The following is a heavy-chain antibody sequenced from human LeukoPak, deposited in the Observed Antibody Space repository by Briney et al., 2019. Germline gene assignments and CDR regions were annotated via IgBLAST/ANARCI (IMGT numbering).Heavy chain of an antibody. J-gene: IGHJ6*02. Sequence: GGSLRLSCAASGLTVSSNNMNWARQALGKGLEWVASINHNGNVNYYVDSVKGRFTISRDNAKNSLYLQMSNLRAEDTAVYFCARGGGLDVWGQGATVTVSS. CDR1: GLTVSSNN. CDR2: INHNGNVN. V-gene: IGHV3-7*03. CDR3: ARGGGLDV. D-gene: IGHD3-16*01.